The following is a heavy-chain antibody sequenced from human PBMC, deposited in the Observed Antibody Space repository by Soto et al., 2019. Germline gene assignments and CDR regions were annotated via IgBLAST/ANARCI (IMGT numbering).Heavy chain of an antibody. CDR3: ALGNYYYDSSNNYYPSWFDP. D-gene: IGHD3-22*01. CDR2: TYYRSKWYN. Sequence: SQTLSLTGVISGDSVSSNDATWDWIRQSPSRGLEWLGRTYYRSKWYNDYAVSVKSRITINPDTSKNQISLQLNSVTPEDTAVYYCALGNYYYDSSNNYYPSWFDPWGQGTLVTVSS. J-gene: IGHJ5*02. V-gene: IGHV6-1*01. CDR1: GDSVSSNDAT.